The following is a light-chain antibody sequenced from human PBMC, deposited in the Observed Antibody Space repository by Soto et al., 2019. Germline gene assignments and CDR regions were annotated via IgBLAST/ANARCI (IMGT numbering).Light chain of an antibody. CDR2: KAS. CDR3: QHYNSYSEA. Sequence: DIQMTHSASTLSGSVGYRVTITCVASQTISSWLAWYQQKPGKAPKLLIYKASTLKSGVPSRFSGSGSGTEFTLTISSLQPDDFATYYCQHYNSYSEAFGQGTKVDIK. J-gene: IGKJ1*01. V-gene: IGKV1-5*03. CDR1: QTISSW.